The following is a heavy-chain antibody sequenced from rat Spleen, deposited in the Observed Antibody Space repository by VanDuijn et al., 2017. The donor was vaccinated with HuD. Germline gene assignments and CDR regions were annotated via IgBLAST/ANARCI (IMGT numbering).Heavy chain of an antibody. CDR1: GFSLTSYN. CDR2: IWNTGGT. CDR3: ARDPVPLDY. J-gene: IGHJ2*01. D-gene: IGHD1-4*01. V-gene: IGHV2-41*01. Sequence: QVQLKESGPGLVQPSQTLSLTCTVAGFSLTSYNVQWVRQPPGKGLEWMGVIWNTGGTRYNSALKSRFSISKDTSKSQVFLKMNSPQTEDTATYYCARDPVPLDYWGQGVMVTVSS.